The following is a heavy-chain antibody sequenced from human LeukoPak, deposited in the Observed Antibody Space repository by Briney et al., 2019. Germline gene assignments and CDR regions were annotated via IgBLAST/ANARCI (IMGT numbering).Heavy chain of an antibody. V-gene: IGHV4-59*01. CDR1: GGSTSSYY. Sequence: SETLSLPCTVSGGSTSSYYWSWIRQPPAKGLEWIGYMYHTGISSYNPSLRSRVTVSLDTSENQFSLKLHSVTPADTAMYYCARMLGGGSHASSFDSWGQGTLVTVSS. D-gene: IGHD1-26*01. CDR2: MYHTGIS. CDR3: ARMLGGGSHASSFDS. J-gene: IGHJ4*02.